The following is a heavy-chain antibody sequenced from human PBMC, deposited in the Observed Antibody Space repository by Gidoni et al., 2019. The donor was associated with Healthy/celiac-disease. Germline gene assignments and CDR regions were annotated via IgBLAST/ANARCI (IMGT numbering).Heavy chain of an antibody. J-gene: IGHJ4*02. Sequence: QVQLVQSGAEVKKPVSSVKVSCKASGGPFRSYAIRWVRQAPGQGLEWMGGIIPIFGTANYAKKVQGRVTITADESTSTADMELSSLRSEDTAVYYCARGALLLWFGESPPYYFDYWGQGTLVTVSS. CDR3: ARGALLLWFGESPPYYFDY. V-gene: IGHV1-69*01. CDR1: GGPFRSYA. D-gene: IGHD3-10*01. CDR2: IIPIFGTA.